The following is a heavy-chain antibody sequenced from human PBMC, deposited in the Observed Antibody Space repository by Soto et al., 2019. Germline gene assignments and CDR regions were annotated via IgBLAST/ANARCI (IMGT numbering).Heavy chain of an antibody. V-gene: IGHV4-59*01. CDR1: GDSISSNY. J-gene: IGHJ5*02. D-gene: IGHD2-8*01. CDR3: ARIDPPLMLAWFDP. Sequence: NPSETLSLTCTVSGDSISSNYWSWIRQPPGKGLEWIGYIYYSGSTNYNPSLKGRVTISVHTSKNQFSLTLTSVTAADTALYYCARIDPPLMLAWFDPWGQGTLVTVSS. CDR2: IYYSGST.